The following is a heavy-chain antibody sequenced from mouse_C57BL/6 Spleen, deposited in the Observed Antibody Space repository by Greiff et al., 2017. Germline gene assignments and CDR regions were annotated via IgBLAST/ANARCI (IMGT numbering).Heavy chain of an antibody. V-gene: IGHV1-52*01. CDR1: GYTFTSYW. Sequence: QVQLQQPGAELVRPGSSVKLSCKASGYTFTSYWMHWVKQRPIQGLEWIGNIDPSDSETHYNQKFKDKATLTVDKSSSTAYMQLSSLTSEDSAVYDCAREGAYYGSSYGDYWGQGTSVTVSS. CDR3: AREGAYYGSSYGDY. CDR2: IDPSDSET. D-gene: IGHD1-1*01. J-gene: IGHJ4*01.